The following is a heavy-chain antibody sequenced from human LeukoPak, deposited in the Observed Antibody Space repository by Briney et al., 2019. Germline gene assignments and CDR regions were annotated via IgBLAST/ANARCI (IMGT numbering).Heavy chain of an antibody. CDR2: ISGRGGNT. CDR3: AKSGVGGLRGGYFDY. CDR1: AFTFSTYA. J-gene: IGHJ4*02. D-gene: IGHD4-17*01. V-gene: IGHV3-23*01. Sequence: GGSLRLSCAASAFTFSTYAMSWVRQAPGKGLEWVSGISGRGGNTYYADSVKGQFTISRDNSKNTLYLQMNSLRAEDTAVYYCAKSGVGGLRGGYFDYWGQGTLVTVSS.